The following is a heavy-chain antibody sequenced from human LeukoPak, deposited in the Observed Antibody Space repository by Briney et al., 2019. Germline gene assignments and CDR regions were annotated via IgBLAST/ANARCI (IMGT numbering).Heavy chain of an antibody. CDR1: GGSISSSSYY. Sequence: SETLSLTCTVSGGSISSSSYYWGWIRQPPGKGLEWIGSIYYSGSTYYNPSLKSRVTISVDTSKNQFSLKLSSVTAADTAVYYCARHPRHITIFDIWGQGTMVTVSS. CDR2: IYYSGST. CDR3: ARHPRHITIFDI. D-gene: IGHD3-3*01. J-gene: IGHJ3*02. V-gene: IGHV4-39*01.